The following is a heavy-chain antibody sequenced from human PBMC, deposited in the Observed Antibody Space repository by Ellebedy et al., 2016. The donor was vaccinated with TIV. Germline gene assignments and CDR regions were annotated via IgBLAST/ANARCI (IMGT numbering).Heavy chain of an antibody. CDR3: ARGFATIFGVVISNYYMDV. J-gene: IGHJ6*03. V-gene: IGHV1-8*01. Sequence: ASVKVSXXASGYTFTSYDINWVRQATGQGLEWMGWMNPNSGNTGYAQKFQGRVTMTRNTSISTAYMELSSLRSEDTAVYYCARGFATIFGVVISNYYMDVWGKGTTVTVSS. CDR2: MNPNSGNT. D-gene: IGHD3-3*01. CDR1: GYTFTSYD.